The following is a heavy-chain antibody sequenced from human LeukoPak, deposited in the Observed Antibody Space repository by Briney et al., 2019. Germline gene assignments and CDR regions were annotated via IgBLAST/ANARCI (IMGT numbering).Heavy chain of an antibody. V-gene: IGHV3-30*01. J-gene: IGHJ4*02. D-gene: IGHD6-13*01. CDR2: ISYDGSNK. CDR3: ATQQPVMVDY. CDR1: GFTFSSYA. Sequence: GRSLRLSCAASGFTFSSYAMHWVRQAPGKGLEWVAVISYDGSNKYYADSVKGRFTISRDNSKNTLYLQMNSLRAEDTAVYYCATQQPVMVDYWGQGTLVTVSS.